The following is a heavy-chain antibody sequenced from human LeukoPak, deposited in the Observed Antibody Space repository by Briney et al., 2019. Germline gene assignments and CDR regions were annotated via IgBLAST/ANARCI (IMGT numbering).Heavy chain of an antibody. J-gene: IGHJ6*03. CDR2: MNPNSGNT. CDR1: GYTFTSYD. D-gene: IGHD6-13*01. CDR3: ARGRYSSSWYSPHYYYYYMDV. V-gene: IGHV1-8*01. Sequence: GASVKVSCKASGYTFTSYDINWVRQATGQGLEWMGWMNPNSGNTGYAQKFQGRVTMTRNTSISTAYMELSSLRSEDTAVYYCARGRYSSSWYSPHYYYYYMDVWGKGTTVTISS.